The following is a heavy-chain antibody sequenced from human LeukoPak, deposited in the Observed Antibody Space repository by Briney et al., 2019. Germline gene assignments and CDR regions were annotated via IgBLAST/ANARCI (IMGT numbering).Heavy chain of an antibody. CDR2: FSLDSDNV. D-gene: IGHD2-2*03. V-gene: IGHV3-9*01. CDR1: GFTFSDYS. J-gene: IGHJ6*02. CDR3: TKDMDPGGINV. Sequence: GGSLRLSCAASGFTFSDYSMSWVRQAPGKGLEWVSGFSLDSDNVGYADSVRGRFTVSRDRAKNSLYLQMNYLRPEDTALYFCTKDMDPGGINVWGQGTTVIVSS.